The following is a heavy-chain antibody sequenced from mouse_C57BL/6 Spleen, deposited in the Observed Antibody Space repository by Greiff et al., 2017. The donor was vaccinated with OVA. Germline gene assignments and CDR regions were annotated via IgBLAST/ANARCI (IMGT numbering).Heavy chain of an antibody. CDR2: IDPETGGT. V-gene: IGHV1-15*01. J-gene: IGHJ1*03. D-gene: IGHD2-3*01. CDR3: TRYVGYDV. Sequence: VQVVESGAELVRPGASVTLSCKASGYTFTDYEMHWVKQTPVHGLEWIGAIDPETGGTAYNQKFKGKAILTADKSSSTAYMELRSLTSEDSAVYYCTRYVGYDVWGTGTTVTVSS. CDR1: GYTFTDYE.